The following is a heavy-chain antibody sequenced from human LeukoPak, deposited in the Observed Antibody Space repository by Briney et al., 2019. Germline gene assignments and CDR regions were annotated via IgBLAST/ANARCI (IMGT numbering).Heavy chain of an antibody. Sequence: GASVNVSCKASGYTFTSYYMHCVRQPPWQGLEWMGIINPIGGSTIYAQKFQGRVTMTRDTSTSTVYMELSSLRSEDTAVYYCARVGGRCSGGSCYFSYWGQGTLVTVSS. CDR2: INPIGGST. D-gene: IGHD2-15*01. V-gene: IGHV1-46*03. CDR1: GYTFTSYY. CDR3: ARVGGRCSGGSCYFSY. J-gene: IGHJ4*02.